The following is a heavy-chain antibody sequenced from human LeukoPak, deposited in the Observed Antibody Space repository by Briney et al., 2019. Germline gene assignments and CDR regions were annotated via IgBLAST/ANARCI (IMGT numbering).Heavy chain of an antibody. D-gene: IGHD3-16*01. V-gene: IGHV3-30-3*01. CDR2: ISYDGSNK. J-gene: IGHJ6*02. Sequence: PGGSLRLSCAASGFTFSSYAMHWVRQAPGKGLEWVAVISYDGSNKYYADSVKGRFTISRDNSKNTLYLQMNSLRAEDTAVYYCARDLLGAANYGMDVWGQGTTVTVSS. CDR3: ARDLLGAANYGMDV. CDR1: GFTFSSYA.